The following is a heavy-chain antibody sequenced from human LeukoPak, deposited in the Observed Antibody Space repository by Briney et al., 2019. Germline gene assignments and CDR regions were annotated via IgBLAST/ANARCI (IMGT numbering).Heavy chain of an antibody. Sequence: PSETLSLTCAVYGGSFSGYHWTWISQPPVKGLEWIGEINHSGITNYHPSLKSRVSLSVDTSKNQTSLKLTSVTAADTAVYYCARRFSGYYYYYYGLDVWGQGTTVTVSS. J-gene: IGHJ6*02. V-gene: IGHV4-34*01. CDR1: GGSFSGYH. D-gene: IGHD3-3*01. CDR3: ARRFSGYYYYYYGLDV. CDR2: INHSGIT.